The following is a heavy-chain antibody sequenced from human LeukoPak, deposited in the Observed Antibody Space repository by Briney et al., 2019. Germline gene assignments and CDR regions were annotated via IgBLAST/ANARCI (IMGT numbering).Heavy chain of an antibody. CDR1: GFTFSSYA. CDR2: LSGSGGST. V-gene: IGHV3-23*01. Sequence: GGSLRLSCAASGFTFSSYAMSWVRKAPGKGLEWFSALSGSGGSTYYADSVKGRFTISRDNSKNTLYLQMNSLRAEDTAVYYCARRVEWQDYWGQGTLVTVSS. J-gene: IGHJ4*02. D-gene: IGHD3-3*01. CDR3: ARRVEWQDY.